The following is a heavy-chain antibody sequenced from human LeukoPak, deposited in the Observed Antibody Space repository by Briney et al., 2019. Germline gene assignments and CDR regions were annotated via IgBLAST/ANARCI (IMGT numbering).Heavy chain of an antibody. J-gene: IGHJ4*02. D-gene: IGHD3-22*01. CDR3: ARLPTFYYDSSGYHYDY. CDR1: GFTFNDYA. V-gene: IGHV3-23*01. Sequence: GGSLRLSCVASGFTFNDYAMSWVRQAPGRGLEWASSTAGSSISKDYADSVKGRFTISKDKSKNTLYLQMDNLRAEDTGVYFCARLPTFYYDSSGYHYDYWGQGTLVTVSS. CDR2: TAGSSISK.